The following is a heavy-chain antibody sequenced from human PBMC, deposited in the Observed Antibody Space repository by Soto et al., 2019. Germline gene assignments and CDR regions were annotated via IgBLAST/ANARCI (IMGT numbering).Heavy chain of an antibody. CDR3: ARRDSSGSFDY. CDR1: GYNFIYNY. J-gene: IGHJ4*02. Sequence: QVQLLQSGAETKKHGASVKVSCRASGYNFIYNYSHWVRLAPGHGLEWMGWINPKNGDTSHAQKFKGRVTMTRYASQNPVYMELSRLTSDDRATCDCARRDSSGSFDYWGQGTQVTVSS. CDR2: INPKNGDT. D-gene: IGHD5-18*01. V-gene: IGHV1-2*02.